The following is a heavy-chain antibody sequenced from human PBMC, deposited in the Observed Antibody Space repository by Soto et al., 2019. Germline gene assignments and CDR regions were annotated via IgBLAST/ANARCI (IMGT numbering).Heavy chain of an antibody. CDR2: ISAYNGNT. D-gene: IGHD6-13*01. CDR1: GYTFTSYG. CDR3: ARSLWKQLDPDDAFDI. V-gene: IGHV1-18*01. J-gene: IGHJ3*02. Sequence: QVQLVQSGAEVKKPGASVKVSCKASGYTFTSYGISWVRQAPGQGLEWMGWISAYNGNTNYAQKLQGRVTMTTDTPTSTADMELRSLRSDDTAVYYCARSLWKQLDPDDAFDIWGQGTMVTVSS.